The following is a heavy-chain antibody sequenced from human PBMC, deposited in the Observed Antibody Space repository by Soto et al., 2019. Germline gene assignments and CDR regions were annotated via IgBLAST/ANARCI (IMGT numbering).Heavy chain of an antibody. CDR2: IIPKFGTA. V-gene: IGHV1-69*13. CDR1: GGTFSNYV. Sequence: GASVKVSCKSSGGTFSNYVISWVRQVPGQGLEWMGGIIPKFGTAHYAQKFQGRVTITADESTTTAYMDLSSLRSEDTAVYYCARVVVGRYFDPYDYWGQGTLVTVSS. D-gene: IGHD3-9*01. J-gene: IGHJ4*02. CDR3: ARVVVGRYFDPYDY.